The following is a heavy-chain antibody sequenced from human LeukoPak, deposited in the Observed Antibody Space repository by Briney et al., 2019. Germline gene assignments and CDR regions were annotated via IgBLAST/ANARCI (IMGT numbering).Heavy chain of an antibody. CDR1: GGSISSSNW. CDR2: IYHSGST. J-gene: IGHJ4*02. V-gene: IGHV4-4*02. CDR3: ARDQRFGELPYFDY. D-gene: IGHD3-10*01. Sequence: SETLSLTCAVSGGSISSSNWWSWVRQPPGKGLEWIGEIYHSGSTNYNPSLKSRVTISVDKSKNQFPLKLSSVTAADTAVYYCARDQRFGELPYFDYWGQGTLVTVSS.